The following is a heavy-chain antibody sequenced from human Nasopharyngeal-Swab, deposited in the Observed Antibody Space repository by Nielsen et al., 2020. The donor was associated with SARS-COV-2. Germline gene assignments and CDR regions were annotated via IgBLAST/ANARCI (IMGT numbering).Heavy chain of an antibody. CDR1: GGSISSGGYS. CDR3: ARSRGYSGYEDYYYYYRDV. CDR2: IYHSGST. Sequence: SETLSLTCAVSGGSISSGGYSWSWIRQPPGKGLEWIGYIYHSGSTYYNPSLKSRVTISVDRSKNQFSLKLSSVTAADTAVYYCARSRGYSGYEDYYYYYRDVWGKGTTVTVSS. J-gene: IGHJ6*03. D-gene: IGHD5-12*01. V-gene: IGHV4-30-2*01.